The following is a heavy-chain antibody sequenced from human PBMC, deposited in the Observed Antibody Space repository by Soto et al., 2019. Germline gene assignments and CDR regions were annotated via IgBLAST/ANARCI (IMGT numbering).Heavy chain of an antibody. CDR3: ARDTRQRYYDSSGIKGWFDP. CDR1: GGSISSYY. V-gene: IGHV4-59*01. D-gene: IGHD3-22*01. CDR2: IYYSGST. J-gene: IGHJ5*02. Sequence: PSETLSLTCTVSGGSISSYYWSWIRQLPGKGLEWIGYIYYSGSTNYNPSLKSRVTISVDTSKNQFSLKLSSVTAADTAVYYCARDTRQRYYDSSGIKGWFDPWGQGTLVTVSS.